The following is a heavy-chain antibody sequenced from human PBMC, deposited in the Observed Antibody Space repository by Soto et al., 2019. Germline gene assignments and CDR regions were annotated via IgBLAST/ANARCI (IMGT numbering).Heavy chain of an antibody. CDR3: AKDFYGSGTPRYGMDV. Sequence: GSLRDSCAAAGVTFSSYAMSWVSQAPGKGLEWVSAISGSGGSTYYADSVKGRFTISRDNSKNTLYLQMNSLRAEDTAVYYCAKDFYGSGTPRYGMDVWGQGTTVTVSS. D-gene: IGHD3-10*01. V-gene: IGHV3-23*01. J-gene: IGHJ6*02. CDR1: GVTFSSYA. CDR2: ISGSGGST.